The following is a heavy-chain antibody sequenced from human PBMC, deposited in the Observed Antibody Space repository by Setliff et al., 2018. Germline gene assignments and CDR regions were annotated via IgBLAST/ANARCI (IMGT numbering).Heavy chain of an antibody. CDR1: GYTFTSYD. Sequence: ASVKVSCKASGYTFTSYDINWVRQATGQGLEWMGWMNPNSGNTGYAQKFQGRVTMTRNTSISTAYMELSSLRSEDTAVYYCARDPTNHFWSAYWPFWGQGTLVTVSS. J-gene: IGHJ4*02. CDR3: ARDPTNHFWSAYWPF. CDR2: MNPNSGNT. D-gene: IGHD3-3*02. V-gene: IGHV1-8*02.